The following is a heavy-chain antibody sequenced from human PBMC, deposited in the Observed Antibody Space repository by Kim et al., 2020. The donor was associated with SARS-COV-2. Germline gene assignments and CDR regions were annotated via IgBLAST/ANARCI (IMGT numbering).Heavy chain of an antibody. CDR3: ARDEQQPAEPGWYYYYGMDV. CDR1: GYSFTSYW. D-gene: IGHD6-13*01. V-gene: IGHV5-10-1*01. J-gene: IGHJ6*02. Sequence: GESLKISCKGSGYSFTSYWISWVRQMPGKGLEWMGRIDPSDSYTNYSPSFQGHVTISADKSISTAYLQWSSLKASDTAMYYCARDEQQPAEPGWYYYYGMDVWGQGTTVTVSS. CDR2: IDPSDSYT.